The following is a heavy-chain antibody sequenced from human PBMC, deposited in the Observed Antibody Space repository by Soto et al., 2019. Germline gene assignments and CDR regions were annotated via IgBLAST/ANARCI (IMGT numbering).Heavy chain of an antibody. CDR1: GYTFTGYY. Sequence: ASVKVSCKASGYTFTGYYMHWVQRAPGQGLEWMGWINPNSGGTNYAQKFQGWVTMTRDTSISTAYMELSRLRSDDTAVYYCGGGGGGVGGYYFDYWGQGTLVTVSS. D-gene: IGHD3-10*01. J-gene: IGHJ4*02. CDR3: GGGGGGVGGYYFDY. CDR2: INPNSGGT. V-gene: IGHV1-2*04.